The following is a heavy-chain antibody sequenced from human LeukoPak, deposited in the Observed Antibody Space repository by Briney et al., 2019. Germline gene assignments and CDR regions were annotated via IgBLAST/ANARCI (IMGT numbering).Heavy chain of an antibody. D-gene: IGHD4-17*01. CDR2: ISGSGGST. V-gene: IGHV3-23*01. CDR1: GFTFSSYA. J-gene: IGHJ4*02. Sequence: GGSLRLSCAASGFTFSSYAMSWVRQAPGKGLEWVSAISGSGGSTYYADSVKGRFTISRDNSKNTLYLQMNSLRAEDTAVYYCAEDLYGDYVPSLFDYWGQGTLVTVSS. CDR3: AEDLYGDYVPSLFDY.